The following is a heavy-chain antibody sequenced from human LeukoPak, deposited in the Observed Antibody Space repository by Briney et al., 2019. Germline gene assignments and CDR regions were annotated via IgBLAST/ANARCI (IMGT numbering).Heavy chain of an antibody. Sequence: PSETLSLTCTVSGDSISSSSYYWEWIRQPPGKGLEWIGSTFYSGSTYYNPSLKSRVTISVDTSKNQFSLKLSSVTAADTAVYYCARVLEYYYDSSEVAFDIWGQGTMVTVSS. CDR1: GDSISSSSYY. V-gene: IGHV4-39*01. J-gene: IGHJ3*02. D-gene: IGHD3-22*01. CDR2: TFYSGST. CDR3: ARVLEYYYDSSEVAFDI.